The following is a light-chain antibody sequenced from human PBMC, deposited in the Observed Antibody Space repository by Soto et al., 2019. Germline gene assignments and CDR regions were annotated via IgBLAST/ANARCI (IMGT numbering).Light chain of an antibody. V-gene: IGKV1-5*01. CDR2: DAS. Sequence: VTITCRASQTISRWLAWYQQKPGEAPKLLIYDASALPRGVPSRFSGSGSGTKFTLTIASLQPDDFATYYCQQYETFSGTFGPGTKVDIK. CDR3: QQYETFSGT. J-gene: IGKJ1*01. CDR1: QTISRW.